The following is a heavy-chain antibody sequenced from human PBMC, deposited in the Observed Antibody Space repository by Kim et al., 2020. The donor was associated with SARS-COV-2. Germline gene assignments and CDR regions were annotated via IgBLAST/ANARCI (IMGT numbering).Heavy chain of an antibody. CDR1: GGTFSSYA. D-gene: IGHD3-22*01. J-gene: IGHJ6*02. Sequence: SVKVSCKASGGTFSSYAISWVRQAPGQGLEWMGGIIPIFGTANYAQKFQGRVTITADESTSTAYMELSSLRSEDTAVYYCAREQSRAVVGYYYYYGMDGWGQGTTVTVSS. V-gene: IGHV1-69*13. CDR2: IIPIFGTA. CDR3: AREQSRAVVGYYYYYGMDG.